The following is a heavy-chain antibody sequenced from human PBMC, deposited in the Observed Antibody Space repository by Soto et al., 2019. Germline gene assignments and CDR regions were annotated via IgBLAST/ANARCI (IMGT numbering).Heavy chain of an antibody. CDR1: GYMFISYW. J-gene: IGHJ4*02. V-gene: IGHV5-10-1*01. CDR2: IDPSDTHT. Sequence: GESLKVPCKGAGYMFISYWISWVSKMPGKGLEWMGRIDPSDTHTNYSPSFQGHVTISTDNSISTAYLQWSSLKASDTAMYYCAGHATPYKSNWLPYFDFWGQGALVTVSS. CDR3: AGHATPYKSNWLPYFDF. D-gene: IGHD3-9*01.